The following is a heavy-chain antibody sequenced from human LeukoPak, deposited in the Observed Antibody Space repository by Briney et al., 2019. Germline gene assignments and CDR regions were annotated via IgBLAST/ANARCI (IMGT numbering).Heavy chain of an antibody. CDR1: GGFISSYY. V-gene: IGHV4-59*01. CDR2: IYYSGST. J-gene: IGHJ6*03. D-gene: IGHD3-22*01. CDR3: ARAYYDSSNGFYYYMDV. Sequence: PSETLSLTCTVSGGFISSYYWSWIRQPPGKGLEWIGYIYYSGSTNYNPSLKSRVTISVDTSKNHFPLKLSSVTAADTAVYYCARAYYDSSNGFYYYMDVWGEGTTVTVSS.